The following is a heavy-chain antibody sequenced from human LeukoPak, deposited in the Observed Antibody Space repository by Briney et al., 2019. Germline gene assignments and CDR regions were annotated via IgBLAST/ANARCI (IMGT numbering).Heavy chain of an antibody. J-gene: IGHJ4*02. CDR2: IYTSGST. CDR1: GGSISSYY. CDR3: ARAALRTPLTYFDY. Sequence: PSETLSLTCTVSGGSISSYYWSWIRQPAGKGLEWIGRIYTSGSTNYNPSLKSRVTMSVDTSKNQFSLKLSSVTAADTAVYYCARAALRTPLTYFDYWGQGTLVTVSS. V-gene: IGHV4-4*07. D-gene: IGHD5-12*01.